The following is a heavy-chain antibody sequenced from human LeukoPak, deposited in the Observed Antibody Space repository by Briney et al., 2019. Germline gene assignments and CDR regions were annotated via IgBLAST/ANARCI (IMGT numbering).Heavy chain of an antibody. V-gene: IGHV1-2*02. CDR2: INPNSGGT. D-gene: IGHD1-26*01. CDR1: GYTFTGYY. J-gene: IGHJ4*02. CDR3: ARGPARGGSFGNSGIDY. Sequence: GASVKISCKASGYTFTGYYMHWVREAPGQGLEWMGWINPNSGGTNYAQKFQGRVTMTRDTSISTAYMELSRLRSDDTAVYYCARGPARGGSFGNSGIDYWGQGTLVTVSS.